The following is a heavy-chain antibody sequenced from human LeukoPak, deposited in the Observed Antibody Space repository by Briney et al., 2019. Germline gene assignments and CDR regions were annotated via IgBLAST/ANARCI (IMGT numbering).Heavy chain of an antibody. CDR2: ISAYNGNT. CDR3: ARDLFYYDSSGYHETNNWFDP. J-gene: IGHJ5*02. Sequence: ASVKVSCKASGYTFTSYGISWVRRAPGQGLEWMGWISAYNGNTNYAQKLQGRVTMTTDTSTSTAYMELRSLRSDDTAVYYCARDLFYYDSSGYHETNNWFDPWGQGTLVTVSS. D-gene: IGHD3-22*01. V-gene: IGHV1-18*01. CDR1: GYTFTSYG.